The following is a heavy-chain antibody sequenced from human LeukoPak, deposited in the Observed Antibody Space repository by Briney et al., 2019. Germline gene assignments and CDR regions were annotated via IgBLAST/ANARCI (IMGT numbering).Heavy chain of an antibody. V-gene: IGHV3-30-3*01. J-gene: IGHJ4*02. CDR3: ARALRYYDSSGPKAY. Sequence: GGSLRLSCAASGFTFSSYAMHWVRQAPGKGLEWVAVISYDGSNKYYADSVKGRFTISRDNSKNTLYLQMNSLRAEGTAVYYCARALRYYDSSGPKAYWGQGTLVTVSS. CDR2: ISYDGSNK. D-gene: IGHD3-22*01. CDR1: GFTFSSYA.